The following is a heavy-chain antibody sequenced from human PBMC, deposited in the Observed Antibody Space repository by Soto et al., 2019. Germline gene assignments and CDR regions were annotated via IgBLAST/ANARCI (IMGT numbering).Heavy chain of an antibody. D-gene: IGHD2-21*02. CDR3: ARGVDIVVVTAGDNWFDP. CDR2: ISAYNGNT. CDR1: GYTFTSYG. Sequence: ASVKVSCKASGYTFTSYGISWVRQAPGQGLEWMGWISAYNGNTNYAQKLQGRVTMTTDTSTSTAYMELRSLRSDDTAVYYCARGVDIVVVTAGDNWFDPWGQGTLVTVSS. V-gene: IGHV1-18*01. J-gene: IGHJ5*02.